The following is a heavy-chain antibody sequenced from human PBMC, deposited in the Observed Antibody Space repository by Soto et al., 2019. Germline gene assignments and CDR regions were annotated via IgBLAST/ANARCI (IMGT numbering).Heavy chain of an antibody. CDR1: GFTFGNYA. Sequence: VRLSCRASGFTFGNYAMAWVRQAPGKGLEWVSGISASGGRTYYADSAKGRFTISRDNSNNTLYLQMSSLRAEDTAVYYCAKDLEVLSARFESWGQGALVTVSS. D-gene: IGHD2-15*01. V-gene: IGHV3-23*01. CDR2: ISASGGRT. J-gene: IGHJ4*02. CDR3: AKDLEVLSARFES.